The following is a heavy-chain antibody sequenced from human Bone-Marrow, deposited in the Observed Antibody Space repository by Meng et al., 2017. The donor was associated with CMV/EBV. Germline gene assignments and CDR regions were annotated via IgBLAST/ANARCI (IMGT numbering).Heavy chain of an antibody. Sequence: SETLSLTCTVSGGSVSSGSYYWSWIRQPPGKELEWIGYIYYSGSTNYNPSLKSRVTISVDTSKNQFSLKLSSVTAADTAVYYCARAVTTTGTHYYYYYGMDVWGQGTTVTVSS. V-gene: IGHV4-61*01. J-gene: IGHJ6*02. CDR3: ARAVTTTGTHYYYYYGMDV. CDR2: IYYSGST. CDR1: GGSVSSGSYY. D-gene: IGHD1-1*01.